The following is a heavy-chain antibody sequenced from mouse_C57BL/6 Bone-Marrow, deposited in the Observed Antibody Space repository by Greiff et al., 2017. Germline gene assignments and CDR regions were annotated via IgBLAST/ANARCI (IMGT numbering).Heavy chain of an antibody. CDR2: IDPSDSYT. D-gene: IGHD3-2*02. CDR1: GYTFTSYW. CDR3: ARRLGFDY. J-gene: IGHJ2*01. V-gene: IGHV1-59*01. Sequence: QVQLQQPGAELVRPGTSVKLSCKASGYTFTSYWMHWVKQRPGQGLEWIGVIDPSDSYTNCNQKFKGKATLTVDTSSSTAYMQLSSLTSEDSAVYYCARRLGFDYWGQGTTLTVSS.